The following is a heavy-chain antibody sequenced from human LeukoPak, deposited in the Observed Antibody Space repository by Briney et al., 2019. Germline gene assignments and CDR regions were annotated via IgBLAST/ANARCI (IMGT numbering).Heavy chain of an antibody. CDR1: GGSINSYY. D-gene: IGHD5-24*01. J-gene: IGHJ5*02. CDR2: IYYSGST. Sequence: SETLSLTCTVSGGSINSYYWSWLRQPPGKGLEGIGYIYYSGSTNYNPSLKSRVTISVETCKNQFSLKMSSVTAADTAVYYCARARDGHINNWFDPWGQGTLVTVSS. V-gene: IGHV4-59*01. CDR3: ARARDGHINNWFDP.